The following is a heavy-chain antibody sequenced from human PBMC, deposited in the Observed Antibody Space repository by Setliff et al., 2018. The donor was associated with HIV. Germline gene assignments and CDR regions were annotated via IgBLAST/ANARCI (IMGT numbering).Heavy chain of an antibody. CDR3: TTDGSYDILTGPTPGAFDI. CDR2: ISEYNGDT. J-gene: IGHJ3*02. V-gene: IGHV1-18*01. CDR1: GGTFTSYG. Sequence: GASVKVSCKASGGTFTSYGISWVRQAPGQGLEWMGWISEYNGDTKYAQKLQGRVTMTTDTSTSTAYMELRSLRSEDTAFYYCTTDGSYDILTGPTPGAFDIWGQGTMVTVS. D-gene: IGHD3-9*01.